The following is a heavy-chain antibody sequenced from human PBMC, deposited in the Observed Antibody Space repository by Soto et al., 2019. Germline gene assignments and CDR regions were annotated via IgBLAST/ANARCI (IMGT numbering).Heavy chain of an antibody. CDR2: IYHSGST. CDR1: GYSISSGYY. D-gene: IGHD1-7*01. CDR3: ARANELELHPFDY. Sequence: SETLSLTCAVSGYSISSGYYWGWIRQPPGKGLEWIGSIYHSGSTYYNPSLKSRVTIPVDTSKNQFSLKLSSVTAADTAVYYCARANELELHPFDYWGQGTLVTVSS. V-gene: IGHV4-38-2*01. J-gene: IGHJ4*02.